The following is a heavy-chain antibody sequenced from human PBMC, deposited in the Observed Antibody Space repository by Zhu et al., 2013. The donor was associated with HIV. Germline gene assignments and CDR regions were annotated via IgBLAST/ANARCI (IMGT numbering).Heavy chain of an antibody. CDR1: GGSIASGGYS. CDR2: IYHSGST. Sequence: QVQLQESGSGLVKPSQTLSLTCAVSGGSIASGGYSWSWIRQPPGKGLEWIGYIYHSGSTHYNPSLKSRVTISVDRSKNQFSLKLSSVTAADTAVYYCARGTQYNSSWRQYYFDYWGQGTLVTVSS. V-gene: IGHV4-30-2*01. J-gene: IGHJ4*02. CDR3: ARGTQYNSSWRQYYFDY. D-gene: IGHD6-13*01.